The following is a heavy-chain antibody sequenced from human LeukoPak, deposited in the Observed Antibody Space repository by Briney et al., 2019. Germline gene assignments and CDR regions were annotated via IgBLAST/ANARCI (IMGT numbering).Heavy chain of an antibody. CDR3: TSGIVGAIYDY. V-gene: IGHV3-73*01. CDR1: GFTFSGSA. J-gene: IGHJ4*02. Sequence: GGSLRLSCAASGFTFSGSAMHWVRQASGKGLEWAGRIRSKANSYATAYAASVKGRFTISRDDSKNTAYLQMNSLKTEDTAVYYCTSGIVGAIYDYWGQGTLVTVSS. CDR2: IRSKANSYAT. D-gene: IGHD1-26*01.